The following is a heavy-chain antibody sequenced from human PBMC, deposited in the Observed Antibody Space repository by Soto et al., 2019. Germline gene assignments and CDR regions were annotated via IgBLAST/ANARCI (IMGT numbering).Heavy chain of an antibody. J-gene: IGHJ4*02. CDR1: GYTFISYY. CDR3: ARDHVDTPMTNFDY. D-gene: IGHD5-18*01. CDR2: INPSDAYP. Sequence: QVQLVQSGAEVKKPGASVKVSCRASGYTFISYYIHWVRQAPGQGLEWMGLINPSDAYPDYAQKFQGRVTLTRDTSTSIVHMELSSLRSEDTAIYYCARDHVDTPMTNFDYWGQGTLVTVSS. V-gene: IGHV1-46*01.